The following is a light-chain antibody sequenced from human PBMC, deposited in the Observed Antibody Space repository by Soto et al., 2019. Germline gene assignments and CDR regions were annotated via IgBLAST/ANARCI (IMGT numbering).Light chain of an antibody. CDR3: QQSYTTVYT. Sequence: DVQMTQSPSSLSASVGDRVTITCRASQTIGANLNWYRQKPGKAPTLLIYGATTLQSGVPSRFSGLGSGTDFTLTITSLQPEDSATYFCQQSYTTVYTYGLGTKVDIK. J-gene: IGKJ2*01. V-gene: IGKV1-39*01. CDR2: GAT. CDR1: QTIGAN.